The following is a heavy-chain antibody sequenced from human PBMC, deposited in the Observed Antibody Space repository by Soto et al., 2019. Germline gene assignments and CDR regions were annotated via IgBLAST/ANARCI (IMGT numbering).Heavy chain of an antibody. J-gene: IGHJ6*02. CDR1: GYSFTSYW. Sequence: PGESLKISCKGSGYSFTSYWISWVRQMPGKGLEWMGRIDPSDSYTNYSPSFQGHVTISADKSISTAYLQWSSLKASDTAMNYCARQGCSSTSCYHYCYYYGMDVWGQGNTVNVCS. V-gene: IGHV5-10-1*01. CDR2: IDPSDSYT. D-gene: IGHD2-2*01. CDR3: ARQGCSSTSCYHYCYYYGMDV.